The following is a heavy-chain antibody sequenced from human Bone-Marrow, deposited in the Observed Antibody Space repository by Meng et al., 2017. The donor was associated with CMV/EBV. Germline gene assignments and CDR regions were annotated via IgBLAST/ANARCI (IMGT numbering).Heavy chain of an antibody. CDR3: ARGRRYCISTSCYKGGYYYYYGMDV. CDR2: INHSGST. D-gene: IGHD2-2*02. V-gene: IGHV4-34*01. CDR1: GGSFSGYY. J-gene: IGHJ6*01. Sequence: SETLSLTCAVYGGSFSGYYWSWIRQPPGKGLEWIGEINHSGSTNYNPSLKSRVTISVDTSKNQFSLKLSSVTAADTAVYYCARGRRYCISTSCYKGGYYYYYGMDVWGQGTTVTVSS.